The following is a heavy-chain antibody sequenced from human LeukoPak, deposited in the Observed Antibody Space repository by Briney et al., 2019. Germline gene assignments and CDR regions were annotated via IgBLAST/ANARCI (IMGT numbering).Heavy chain of an antibody. CDR3: ARAHYSYGDSDY. J-gene: IGHJ4*02. V-gene: IGHV3-33*01. CDR2: IWYDGSNK. Sequence: GGSLRLSCAASGFTFSSYGMHWVRQAPGKGLEWVAVIWYDGSNKYYADSVKGRFTISRDNSKNTLDLQMNSLRAEDTAVYYCARAHYSYGDSDYWGQGTLVTVFS. D-gene: IGHD5-18*01. CDR1: GFTFSSYG.